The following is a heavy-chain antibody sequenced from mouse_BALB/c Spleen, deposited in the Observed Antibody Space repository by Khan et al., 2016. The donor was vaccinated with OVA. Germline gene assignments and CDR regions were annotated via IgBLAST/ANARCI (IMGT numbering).Heavy chain of an antibody. J-gene: IGHJ1*01. Sequence: VKLEESGPGLVAPSQSLSITCTVSGFSLSRYSIYWVRQPPGKGLEWLGIMWIGGSTDYNSALKSRLSISKDNSKSQVFLKMNSLQTDDTAMYYCARNRDGGSYWYFDVWGAGTTVTVSS. CDR2: MWIGGST. D-gene: IGHD3-3*01. V-gene: IGHV2-6-4*01. CDR3: ARNRDGGSYWYFDV. CDR1: GFSLSRYS.